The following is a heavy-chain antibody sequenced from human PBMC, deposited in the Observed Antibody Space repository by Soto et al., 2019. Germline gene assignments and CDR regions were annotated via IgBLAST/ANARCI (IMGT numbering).Heavy chain of an antibody. CDR2: ISGSGGNT. CDR1: GFTFSNYA. J-gene: IGHJ4*02. V-gene: IGHV3-23*01. D-gene: IGHD3-22*01. Sequence: EVQLLESGGGLVQPGESLRLSCAASGFTFSNYALSWVRQAPGKGLEWVSGISGSGGNTYYAGSVKGRFTISRDNSKNTLYLQMNSLRAEDTAVYYCAKRNYYDSRGYFYPYYFDYWGQGTLVTVSS. CDR3: AKRNYYDSRGYFYPYYFDY.